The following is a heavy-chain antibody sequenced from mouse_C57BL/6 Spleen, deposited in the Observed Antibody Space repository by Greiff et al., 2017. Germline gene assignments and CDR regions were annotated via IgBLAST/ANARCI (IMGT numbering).Heavy chain of an antibody. J-gene: IGHJ2*01. CDR3: AREREKSEDY. Sequence: VQLQQSGAELVKPGASVKLSCTASGFNIKDYYMHWVKQRTEQGLEWIGRIDPEDGETKYAPKCQGKATITADTSSNTAYLQLSSLTSEDTAVYYCAREREKSEDYWGQGTTLTVSS. CDR2: IDPEDGET. V-gene: IGHV14-2*01. CDR1: GFNIKDYY.